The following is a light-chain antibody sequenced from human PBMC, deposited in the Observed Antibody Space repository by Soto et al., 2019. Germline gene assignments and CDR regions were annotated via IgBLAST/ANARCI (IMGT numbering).Light chain of an antibody. CDR3: QQYNSYSPT. Sequence: DIQMTQSPSTLPASVGDRVTITCLASQSVSWWLAWYQQKPGKAPKLLIYDASSLESGVPSRFTGSGSGTEFTLTISSLQPDDVATYYCQQYNSYSPTFGQGTMVELK. CDR2: DAS. J-gene: IGKJ1*01. V-gene: IGKV1-5*01. CDR1: QSVSWW.